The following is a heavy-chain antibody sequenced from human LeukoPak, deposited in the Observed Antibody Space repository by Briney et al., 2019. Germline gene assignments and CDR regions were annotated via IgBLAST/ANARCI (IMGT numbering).Heavy chain of an antibody. D-gene: IGHD1-26*01. CDR1: GFTVSSNY. CDR3: ARHGAEARHSGSYPFDY. Sequence: GGSLRLSCAASGFTVSSNYMSWVRQAPGKGLEWVSVIYSGGSTYYADSVKGRFTISRDNSKNTLYLQMNSLRAEDTAVYYCARHGAEARHSGSYPFDYWGQGTLVTVSS. CDR2: IYSGGST. V-gene: IGHV3-53*01. J-gene: IGHJ4*02.